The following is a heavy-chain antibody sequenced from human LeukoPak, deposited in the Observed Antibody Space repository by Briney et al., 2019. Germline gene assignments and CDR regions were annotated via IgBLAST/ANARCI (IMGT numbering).Heavy chain of an antibody. V-gene: IGHV3-49*04. CDR1: GFTFDDYG. Sequence: PGGSLRLSCAASGFTFDDYGMSWVRQAPGKGLEWVGFIRSKAYGGTTEYAASVKGRFTISRDDSKSIAYLQMNSLKTEDTAVYYCTRDFDSSSWFDYWGQGTLVTVSS. CDR2: IRSKAYGGTT. J-gene: IGHJ4*02. D-gene: IGHD6-13*01. CDR3: TRDFDSSSWFDY.